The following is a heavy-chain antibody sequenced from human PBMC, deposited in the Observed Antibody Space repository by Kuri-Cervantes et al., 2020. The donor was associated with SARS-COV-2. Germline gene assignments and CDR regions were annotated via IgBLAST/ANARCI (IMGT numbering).Heavy chain of an antibody. CDR2: ISAYNGNT. D-gene: IGHD5-24*01. CDR1: GYAFTSYG. CDR3: ARGKEMATETTLDY. V-gene: IGHV1-18*01. Sequence: ASVKVSCKSSGYAFTSYGLSWVRQAPGQGLEWMGWISAYNGNTNYAQKLQGRVTMTTDTSTSTAYMELRSLRSDDTAVYYCARGKEMATETTLDYWGQGTLVTVSS. J-gene: IGHJ4*02.